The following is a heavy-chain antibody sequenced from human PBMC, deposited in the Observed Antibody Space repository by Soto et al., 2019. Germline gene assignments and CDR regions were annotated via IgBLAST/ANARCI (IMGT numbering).Heavy chain of an antibody. CDR1: GDSFTSYW. Sequence: PGESLKISCKGSGDSFTSYWIGWVRQMPGKGLEWMGIIYPGDSDTRYSPSFQGQVTISADKSISTAYLQWSSLKASDTAMYYCASHYPLWFGALGYWGQGTLVTVSS. V-gene: IGHV5-51*01. CDR2: IYPGDSDT. D-gene: IGHD3-10*01. J-gene: IGHJ4*02. CDR3: ASHYPLWFGALGY.